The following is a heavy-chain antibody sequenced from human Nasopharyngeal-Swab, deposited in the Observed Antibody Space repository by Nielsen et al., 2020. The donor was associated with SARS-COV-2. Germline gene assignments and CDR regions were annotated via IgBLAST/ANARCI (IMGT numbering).Heavy chain of an antibody. D-gene: IGHD5-24*01. V-gene: IGHV3-30-3*01. CDR3: ARVQTVATIFPYCYGMDV. Sequence: GESLKISCAASGFTFSNYAMHWVRQAPGKGLEWVAVISYDGSNKYNADSVKDRFTISRDNSKNALYLQMNSLRAEDTAIYYCARVQTVATIFPYCYGMDVWRQGSTVTVSS. CDR2: ISYDGSNK. J-gene: IGHJ6*02. CDR1: GFTFSNYA.